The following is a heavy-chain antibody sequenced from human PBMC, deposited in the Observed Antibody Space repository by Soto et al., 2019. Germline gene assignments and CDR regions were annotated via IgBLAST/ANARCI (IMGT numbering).Heavy chain of an antibody. Sequence: GGSLRLSCVASGFNFKAYAMGWVRQAPGKGLEWVSSITATDGKTYYADSVRGRFTISRDNSKNSLFLQMNGLRPEDSALYYCAKDEGTSSTVFDCWGQGTLVTVSS. CDR2: ITATDGKT. D-gene: IGHD6-6*01. V-gene: IGHV3-23*01. CDR3: AKDEGTSSTVFDC. CDR1: GFNFKAYA. J-gene: IGHJ4*02.